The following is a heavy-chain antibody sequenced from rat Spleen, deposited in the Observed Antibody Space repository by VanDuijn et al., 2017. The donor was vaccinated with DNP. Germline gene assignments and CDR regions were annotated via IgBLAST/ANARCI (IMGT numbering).Heavy chain of an antibody. CDR2: ISYSGST. Sequence: EVQLQASGPGLVKPSQSLSLTCSVTGYSITSNYWGWIRKFPGNKMEWMGYISYSGSTNYNPSLKSRISITRDTSKNQFFLQLNSVTTEDTATYYCARWNYGYWYFDFWGPGTMVTVSS. CDR1: GYSITSNY. J-gene: IGHJ1*01. V-gene: IGHV3-1*01. CDR3: ARWNYGYWYFDF. D-gene: IGHD1-3*01.